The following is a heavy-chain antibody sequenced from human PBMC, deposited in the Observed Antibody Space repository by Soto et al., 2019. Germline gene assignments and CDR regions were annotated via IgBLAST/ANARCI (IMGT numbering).Heavy chain of an antibody. CDR1: GYTFTSYG. D-gene: IGHD2-8*01. CDR2: ISASNGNT. V-gene: IGHV1-18*01. Sequence: QVQLVQSGAEVKNSGASVKVSCKASGYTFTSYGFSWVRQAPGQGLEWMGWISASNGNTNYAQKLQGRVTITTDTYTGTAYMELMSLRSDDTATYYCARDSVRYCRDGVCYQGYDYFAMDVWGQGTTVTVS. CDR3: ARDSVRYCRDGVCYQGYDYFAMDV. J-gene: IGHJ6*02.